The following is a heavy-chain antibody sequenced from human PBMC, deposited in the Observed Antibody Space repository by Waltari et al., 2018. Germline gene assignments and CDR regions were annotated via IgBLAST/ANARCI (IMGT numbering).Heavy chain of an antibody. J-gene: IGHJ4*02. CDR3: TTDGAH. CDR2: VQSKTDGGTT. CDR1: GFTFINAW. V-gene: IGHV3-15*01. D-gene: IGHD3-10*01. Sequence: EVQLVESGGGLVTPGGSLRLSCAASGFTFINAWRSWVRQSPGKGLEWVGRVQSKTDGGTTDYATPVKGRFTVSRDDSKNTLFLQMNSLKTEDTAVYYCTTDGAHWGQGTLVTVSS.